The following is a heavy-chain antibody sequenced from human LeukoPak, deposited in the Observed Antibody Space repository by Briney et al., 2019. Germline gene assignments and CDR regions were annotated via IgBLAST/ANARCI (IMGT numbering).Heavy chain of an antibody. CDR1: GFTFSNYW. V-gene: IGHV3-74*01. J-gene: IGHJ4*02. CDR2: INRDGSSR. Sequence: GRSLRLSCAASGFTFSNYWMHWVRQAPGKGLVWVSRINRDGSSRNYADSVKGRFTISRDNAKNTLYLQMNSLRAEDTAVYYCASASSHRIAAGGDYWGQGTLVTVSS. CDR3: ASASSHRIAAGGDY. D-gene: IGHD6-13*01.